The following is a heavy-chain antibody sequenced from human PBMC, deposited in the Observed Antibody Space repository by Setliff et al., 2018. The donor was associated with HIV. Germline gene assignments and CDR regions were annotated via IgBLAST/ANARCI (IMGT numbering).Heavy chain of an antibody. J-gene: IGHJ4*02. CDR1: GYTFISYY. CDR3: ASGFRATVPDY. Sequence: ASVKVSCKASGYTFISYYIHWVRQAPGQGLEWMGIINSSGDSTGYAQKFQGRVTMTRDTSTSTVYMELSSLTHEDTAIYYCASGFRATVPDYWGQGTLVTVSS. D-gene: IGHD4-17*01. CDR2: INSSGDST. V-gene: IGHV1-46*03.